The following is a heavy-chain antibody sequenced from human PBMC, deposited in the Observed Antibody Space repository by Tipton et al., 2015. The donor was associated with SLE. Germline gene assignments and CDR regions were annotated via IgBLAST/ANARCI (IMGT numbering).Heavy chain of an antibody. CDR1: GFSFGDDG. CDR2: IRSNTYGGTT. J-gene: IGHJ5*02. D-gene: IGHD2-15*01. V-gene: IGHV3-49*04. CDR3: ARDFRAGSFDP. Sequence: SLRLSCPASGFSFGDDGMTWVRQAPGKGLEWVGFIRSNTYGGTTQYAASAKGRFTISRDDSKSIAYLQMNSLKTEDTAVYYCARDFRAGSFDPWGQGTLVTVSS.